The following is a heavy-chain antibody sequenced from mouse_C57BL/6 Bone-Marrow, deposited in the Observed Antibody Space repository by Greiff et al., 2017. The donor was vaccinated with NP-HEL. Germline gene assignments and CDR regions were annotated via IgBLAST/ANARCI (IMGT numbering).Heavy chain of an antibody. CDR1: GYAFTNYL. Sequence: LEESGAELVRPGTSVKVSCKASGYAFTNYLIEWVKQRPGQGLEWIGVINPGSGGTNYNEKFKGKATLTADKSSSTAYMQLSSLTSEDSAVYFCARTYSGAMDYWGQGTSVTVSS. D-gene: IGHD2-12*01. V-gene: IGHV1-54*01. CDR3: ARTYSGAMDY. J-gene: IGHJ4*01. CDR2: INPGSGGT.